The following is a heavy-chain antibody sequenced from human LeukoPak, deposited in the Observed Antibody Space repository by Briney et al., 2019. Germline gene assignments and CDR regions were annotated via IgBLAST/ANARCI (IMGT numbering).Heavy chain of an antibody. V-gene: IGHV3-23*01. J-gene: IGHJ4*02. CDR3: ANALGMEYDY. CDR1: GFTFSSYA. Sequence: PGGSLRLSCAASGFTFSSYAMSWVRQAPGKGLEWVSGISGSGGSTYYADSVKGRFTISRDNSKNTLYLQMNSLRAEDTAVYYCANALGMEYDYWGQGTLVTVSS. CDR2: ISGSGGST. D-gene: IGHD7-27*01.